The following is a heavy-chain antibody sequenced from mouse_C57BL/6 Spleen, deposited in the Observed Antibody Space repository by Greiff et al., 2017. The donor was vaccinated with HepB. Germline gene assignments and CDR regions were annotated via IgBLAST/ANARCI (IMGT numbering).Heavy chain of an antibody. D-gene: IGHD3-3*01. CDR3: AREGSYPDDAMAY. V-gene: IGHV1-55*01. J-gene: IGHJ4*01. CDR2: IYPGSGST. CDR1: GYTFTSYW. Sequence: QVQLQQPGAELVKPGASVKMSCKASGYTFTSYWITWVKQRPGQGLEWIGDIYPGSGSTNYNEKFKSKATLTVDTSSSTAYMQLSSLTSEDSAVYYCAREGSYPDDAMAYWGQGTSVTVSS.